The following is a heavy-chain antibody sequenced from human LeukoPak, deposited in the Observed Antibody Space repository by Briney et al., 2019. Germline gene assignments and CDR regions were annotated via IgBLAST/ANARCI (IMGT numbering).Heavy chain of an antibody. CDR2: IWYDGSNK. Sequence: GGSLRLSCAASGFTFSSYGMHWVRQAPGKGLEWVAVIWYDGSNKYYADCVKGRFTISRDNSKNTLYLQMNSLRAEDTAVYYCARDGGYSSGWPVYYFDYWGQGTLVTVSS. J-gene: IGHJ4*02. V-gene: IGHV3-33*01. CDR1: GFTFSSYG. D-gene: IGHD6-19*01. CDR3: ARDGGYSSGWPVYYFDY.